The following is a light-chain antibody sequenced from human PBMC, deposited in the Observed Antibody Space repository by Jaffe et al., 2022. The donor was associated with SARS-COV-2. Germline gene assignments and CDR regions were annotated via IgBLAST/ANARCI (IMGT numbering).Light chain of an antibody. Sequence: EIVMTQSPATLSVSPGERATLSCRASQSVGNNLAWYQQTPGQAPRLLIYGASSRAAGIPARFSGSGSGTEFTLTISSLQSEDFAIYYCQHYDNWPPYTFGQGTKLEIK. J-gene: IGKJ2*01. V-gene: IGKV3-15*01. CDR3: QHYDNWPPYT. CDR1: QSVGNN. CDR2: GAS.